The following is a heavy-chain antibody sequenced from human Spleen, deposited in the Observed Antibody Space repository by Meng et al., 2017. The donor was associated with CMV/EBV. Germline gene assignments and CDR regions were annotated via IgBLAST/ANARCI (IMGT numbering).Heavy chain of an antibody. CDR2: ISYDGSNK. J-gene: IGHJ4*02. V-gene: IGHV3-30*04. CDR3: AREIVGATGYFDY. CDR1: GFTFSSYA. Sequence: GGSLRLSCAASGFTFSSYAMHWVRQAPGKGLEWVAVISYDGSNKYYADSVKGRFTISRDNAKNSLYLQMNSLSAEDTAVYYCAREIVGATGYFDYWGQGTLVTVSS. D-gene: IGHD1-26*01.